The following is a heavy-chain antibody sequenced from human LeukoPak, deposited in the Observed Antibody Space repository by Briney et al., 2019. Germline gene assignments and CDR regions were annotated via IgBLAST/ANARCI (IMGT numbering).Heavy chain of an antibody. V-gene: IGHV1-46*01. CDR2: INPSGGST. CDR3: ARDAPDPWYYYYYMDV. Sequence: ASVKVSCKASGYIFTNYYMHWVRQAPGQGLEWMGIINPSGGSTTYAQKFQGRVTMTRDTSTSTVYMEVSSLRSEDTAVYYCARDAPDPWYYYYYMDVWGKGTTVTVSS. J-gene: IGHJ6*03. CDR1: GYIFTNYY.